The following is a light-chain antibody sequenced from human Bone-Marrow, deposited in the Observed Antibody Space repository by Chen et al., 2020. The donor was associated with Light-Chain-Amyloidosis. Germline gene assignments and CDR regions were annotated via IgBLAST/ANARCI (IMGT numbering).Light chain of an antibody. CDR1: QSVSSN. J-gene: IGKJ3*01. Sequence: EIVMTQSPATLSVSPGERATLSCRASQSVSSNLAWYQQKPGQAPRLLIYGASTRATGIPARFSGSASGTEFTLTISSLQSEDFAVYYCQQYNNWPFTFGPVTKVDI. CDR3: QQYNNWPFT. CDR2: GAS. V-gene: IGKV3-15*01.